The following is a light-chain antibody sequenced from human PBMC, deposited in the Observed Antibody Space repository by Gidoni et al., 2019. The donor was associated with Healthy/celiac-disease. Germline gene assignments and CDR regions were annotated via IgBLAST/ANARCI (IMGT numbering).Light chain of an antibody. CDR3: QQYYSYPWT. CDR2: AAS. V-gene: IGKV1-8*01. J-gene: IGKJ1*01. Sequence: AIRMTQSPSSFSASTGDRVTITCRASQGISSYLAWYQQKPGKAPKLLIYAASTLQRGVPSRFSGSGSGTDFTLTIRCLQSEDFATYSCQQYYSYPWTFGQGTQVEIK. CDR1: QGISSY.